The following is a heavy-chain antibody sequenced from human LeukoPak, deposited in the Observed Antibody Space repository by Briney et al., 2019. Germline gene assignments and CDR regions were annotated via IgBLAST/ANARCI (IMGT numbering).Heavy chain of an antibody. CDR3: VKDTSGASQYFQY. J-gene: IGHJ1*01. V-gene: IGHV3-9*03. Sequence: KAGGSLRLSCAAFGFTFDNYAMHWVRQAPGKGLEWVSSISWNSANIAYADSEKGRFTISRDNAKNSLYLQMNSLRPEDMALYYCVKDTSGASQYFQYWGHGTVVTVSS. CDR2: ISWNSANI. CDR1: GFTFDNYA. D-gene: IGHD2-15*01.